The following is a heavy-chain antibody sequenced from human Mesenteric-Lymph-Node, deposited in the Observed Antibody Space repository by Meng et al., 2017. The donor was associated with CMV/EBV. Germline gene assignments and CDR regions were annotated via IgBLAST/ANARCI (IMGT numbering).Heavy chain of an antibody. CDR3: ASSDYYYGMDV. Sequence: GGSLRLSCAASGFTFSNYWMSWVRQAPGKGLEWVANIKRDGSEKFYVDSVKGRFTISRDNAKNSLYLQMNSLRAEDTAVYYCASSDYYYGMDVWGQGTTVTVSS. V-gene: IGHV3-7*01. CDR2: IKRDGSEK. J-gene: IGHJ6*02. CDR1: GFTFSNYW.